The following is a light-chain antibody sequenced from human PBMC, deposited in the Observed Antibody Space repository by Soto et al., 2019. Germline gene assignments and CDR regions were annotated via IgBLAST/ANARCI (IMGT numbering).Light chain of an antibody. V-gene: IGLV1-40*01. CDR2: GNT. CDR3: QSYDNSLSAYV. CDR1: SSNIGAGYD. J-gene: IGLJ1*01. Sequence: QSVLTQPPSVSGAPGQRVTISCTGSSSNIGAGYDIHWYQQLPGTAPKLLIYGNTNRPSRVPDRFSGSKSGTSASLTITGLQAEDEADYYCQSYDNSLSAYVFGAGTKLTVL.